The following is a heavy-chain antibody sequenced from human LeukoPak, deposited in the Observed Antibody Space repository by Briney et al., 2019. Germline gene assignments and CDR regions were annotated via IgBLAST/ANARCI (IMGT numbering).Heavy chain of an antibody. Sequence: PGGSLRLSCAASGFTFSSYGMHWVRQAPGKGLEWVAVISYDGSNKYYADSVKGRFTISRDNSKNTLYLQMNSLRAEDTAVYYCAKDPSEAPPALEYSSSSGEVYYGMDVWGQGTTVTVSS. D-gene: IGHD6-6*01. CDR3: AKDPSEAPPALEYSSSSGEVYYGMDV. J-gene: IGHJ6*02. V-gene: IGHV3-30*18. CDR1: GFTFSSYG. CDR2: ISYDGSNK.